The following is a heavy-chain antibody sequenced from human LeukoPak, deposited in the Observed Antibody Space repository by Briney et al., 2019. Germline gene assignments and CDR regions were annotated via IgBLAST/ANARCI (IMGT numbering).Heavy chain of an antibody. CDR1: GFSFSTYW. V-gene: IGHV3-7*01. J-gene: IGHJ4*02. Sequence: PGGSLRLSCAAPGFSFSTYWMSWVRQTPEKGLEFVANINQDASVRNYMDSLKGRCTISRDNAKKSVYLEINSLRADDTAVYYCARDPGSSSFDLWGQGALVTVSS. D-gene: IGHD6-13*01. CDR3: ARDPGSSSFDL. CDR2: INQDASVR.